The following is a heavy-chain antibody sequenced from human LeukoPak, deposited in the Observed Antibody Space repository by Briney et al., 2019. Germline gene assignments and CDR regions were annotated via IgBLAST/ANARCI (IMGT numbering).Heavy chain of an antibody. CDR1: GFTFSSYA. Sequence: GGSLRLSCAASGFTFSSYAMSWVRQAPGKGLEWVSAISGSGGSTYYADSVKGRFTISRDNSKNTLYLQVNSLRDEDTAVYYCAKDRIAAVGTPYYYYGMDVWGQGTTVTVCS. J-gene: IGHJ6*02. CDR2: ISGSGGST. D-gene: IGHD6-13*01. V-gene: IGHV3-23*01. CDR3: AKDRIAAVGTPYYYYGMDV.